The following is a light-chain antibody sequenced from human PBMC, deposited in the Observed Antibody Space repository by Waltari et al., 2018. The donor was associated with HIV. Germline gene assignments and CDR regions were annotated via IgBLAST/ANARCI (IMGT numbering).Light chain of an antibody. J-gene: IGLJ3*02. CDR1: GSNLGTNY. CDR3: GTWDTRLSAWV. Sequence: QSVLTQPPSVSAAPGQKVTISCSGSGSNLGTNYVSWYQQLPGTAPKVLMFENNKRHSGAPDRFSGSKSDTSATLAITGLQPGDEAYYYCGTWDTRLSAWVFGGGTKLSVL. CDR2: ENN. V-gene: IGLV1-51*02.